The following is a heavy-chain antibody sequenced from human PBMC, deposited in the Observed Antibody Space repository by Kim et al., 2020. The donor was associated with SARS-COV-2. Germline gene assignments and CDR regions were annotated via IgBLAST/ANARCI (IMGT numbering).Heavy chain of an antibody. J-gene: IGHJ6*03. D-gene: IGHD6-13*01. V-gene: IGHV4-59*08. CDR3: ARRGLYSSSSHYMDV. Sequence: PSPKSQVTISVDTSKNQFSLKLSSVTAADTAVYYCARRGLYSSSSHYMDVWGKGTTVTVSS.